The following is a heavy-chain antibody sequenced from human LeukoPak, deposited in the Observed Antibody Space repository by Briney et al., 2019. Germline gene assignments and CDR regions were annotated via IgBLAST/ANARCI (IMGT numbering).Heavy chain of an antibody. CDR2: ISGSGGST. D-gene: IGHD4-17*01. V-gene: IGHV3-23*01. CDR1: GFTVNSNY. CDR3: AKDTYTVLNWFDP. Sequence: GGSLRLSCEASGFTVNSNYMNWVRQAPGKGLEWVSAISGSGGSTYYADSAKGRFTISRDNSKNTLYLQMNSLRAEDTAVYYCAKDTYTVLNWFDPWGQGTLVTVSS. J-gene: IGHJ5*02.